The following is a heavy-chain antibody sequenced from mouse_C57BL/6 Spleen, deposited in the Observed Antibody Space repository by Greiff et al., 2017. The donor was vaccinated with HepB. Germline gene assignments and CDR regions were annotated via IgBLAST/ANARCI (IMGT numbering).Heavy chain of an antibody. CDR3: ARHEDYYAMDY. V-gene: IGHV5-6*01. CDR2: ISSGGSYT. J-gene: IGHJ4*01. Sequence: EVQLQESGGDLVKPGGSLKLSCAASGFTFSSYGMSWVRQTPDKRLEWVATISSGGSYTYYPDSVKGRFTISRDNAKNTLYLQMSSLKSEDTAMYYCARHEDYYAMDYWGQGTSVTVSS. CDR1: GFTFSSYG.